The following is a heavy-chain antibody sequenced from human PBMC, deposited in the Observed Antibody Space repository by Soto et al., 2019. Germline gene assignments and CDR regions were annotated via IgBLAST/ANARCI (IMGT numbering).Heavy chain of an antibody. CDR2: IKQDGSEQ. CDR3: VRGYYDSSRYRPFDS. CDR1: AFAFHTHW. J-gene: IGHJ4*02. V-gene: IGHV3-7*04. Sequence: PGGSLRLSCAASAFAFHTHWMNWVRQAPGKGLEWVANIKQDGSEQYYVDSVKGRFTISRDNAETSLYLQMNSLRVEDTAVYYCVRGYYDSSRYRPFDSWGQGTLVTVSS. D-gene: IGHD3-22*01.